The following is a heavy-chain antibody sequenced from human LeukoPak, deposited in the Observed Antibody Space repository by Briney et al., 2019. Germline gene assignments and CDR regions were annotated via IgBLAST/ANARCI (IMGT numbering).Heavy chain of an antibody. J-gene: IGHJ3*02. CDR2: ISSSRTTI. Sequence: GGSLRLSCAASGFTFSSYGMHWVRQAPGKGLEWVSYISSSRTTIYYADSVKGRFTISRDNAKNSLYLQMNGLRAEDTAVYYCARDRSYIAFDIWGQGTMVTVSS. CDR3: ARDRSYIAFDI. CDR1: GFTFSSYG. D-gene: IGHD1-26*01. V-gene: IGHV3-48*01.